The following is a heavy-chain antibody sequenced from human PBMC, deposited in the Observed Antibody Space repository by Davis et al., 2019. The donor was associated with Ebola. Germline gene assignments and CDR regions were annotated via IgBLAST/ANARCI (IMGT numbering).Heavy chain of an antibody. CDR2: IYPDDSDT. D-gene: IGHD3-3*02. V-gene: IGHV5-51*01. Sequence: GGSLRLSCKGSGYTFTSDWIAWVRQMPGKGLEWMGIIYPDDSDTRYSPSFQGQVTISADESISTAYLQWSSLKASDTAMYYCARGTSLARNFDYWGQGTLVSVSS. J-gene: IGHJ4*02. CDR1: GYTFTSDW. CDR3: ARGTSLARNFDY.